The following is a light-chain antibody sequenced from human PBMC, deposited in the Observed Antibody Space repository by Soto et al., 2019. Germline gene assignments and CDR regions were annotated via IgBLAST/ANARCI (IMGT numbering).Light chain of an antibody. J-gene: IGKJ1*01. CDR2: STS. CDR3: QQSYTTPT. CDR1: QNIKMY. V-gene: IGKV1-39*01. Sequence: DLQMTQSPSSLSASVGDRVTIICRASQNIKMYLNWYHQKPGKAPNLLIYSTSKLHNGVPSRFSGGGSGTDFTLTISSLQPDDFGTFFCQQSYTTPTFGQGTKVEVK.